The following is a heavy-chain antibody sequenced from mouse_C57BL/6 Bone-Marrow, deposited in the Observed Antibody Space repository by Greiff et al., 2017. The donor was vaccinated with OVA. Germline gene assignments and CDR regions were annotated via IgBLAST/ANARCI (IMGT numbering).Heavy chain of an antibody. V-gene: IGHV10-1*01. Sequence: EVNVVESGGGLVQPKGSLKLSCAASGFSFNTYAMNWVRQAPGKGLEWVARIRSKSNNYATYYADSVKDRFTISRDDSESMLYLQMNNLKTEDTAMYYCGRHVGSYAMDYWGQGTSVTVSS. CDR1: GFSFNTYA. CDR3: GRHVGSYAMDY. J-gene: IGHJ4*01. CDR2: IRSKSNNYAT.